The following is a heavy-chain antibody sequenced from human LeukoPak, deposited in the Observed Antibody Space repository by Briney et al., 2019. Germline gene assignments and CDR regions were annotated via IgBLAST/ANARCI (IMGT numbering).Heavy chain of an antibody. J-gene: IGHJ5*02. CDR2: IYYSGST. CDR3: ARGYGSGSYSDP. CDR1: GGSISSGGYY. Sequence: PSQTLSLTCTVSGGSISSGGYYWSWIRQHPGKGLEWIGYIYYSGSTYYNPSLKSRVTLSVDTSKNQFSLKLSSVTAADTAVYYCARGYGSGSYSDPWGQGTLVTVSS. V-gene: IGHV4-31*03. D-gene: IGHD3-10*01.